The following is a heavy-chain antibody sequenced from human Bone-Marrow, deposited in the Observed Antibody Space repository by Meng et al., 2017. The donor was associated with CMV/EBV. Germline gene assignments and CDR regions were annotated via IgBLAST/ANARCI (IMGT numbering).Heavy chain of an antibody. J-gene: IGHJ4*02. CDR3: VREDKYY. V-gene: IGHV3-30*04. CDR1: GFTFSRHA. Sequence: GGSLRLSCAGSGFTFSRHAMHWVRQAPGKGLEAVAVISYDGNKTYHADSVKGRFTISRDNSKNTVYLQMNSLRGEDTAIYYCVREDKYYWGQGALVTVSS. CDR2: ISYDGNKT.